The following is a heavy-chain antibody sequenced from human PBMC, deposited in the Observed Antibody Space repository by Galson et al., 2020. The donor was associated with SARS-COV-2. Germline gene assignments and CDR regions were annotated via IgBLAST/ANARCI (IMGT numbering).Heavy chain of an antibody. CDR3: ARDRSSSGY. CDR1: GYTFTSYG. CDR2: INVYSGNT. J-gene: IGHJ4*02. Sequence: ASVKVSCKASGYTFTSYGISWVRQAPGQGLEWMGWINVYSGNTNYAHKFQGRVTMTTDTSTNTAYMELRSLRSDDTALYYCARDRSSSGYWGQGTLVTVSS. D-gene: IGHD6-13*01. V-gene: IGHV1-18*01.